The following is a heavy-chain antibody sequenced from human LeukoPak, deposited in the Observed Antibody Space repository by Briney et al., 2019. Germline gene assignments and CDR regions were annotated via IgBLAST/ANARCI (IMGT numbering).Heavy chain of an antibody. J-gene: IGHJ4*02. CDR3: ARSQSKSDYYEDY. Sequence: PSQTLSLTCTVSGGSISSGGCYWSWIRQHPGKGLEWIGYIYYSGSTYYNPSLKSRVTISVDTSKNQFSLKLSSVTAADTAVYYCARSQSKSDYYEDYWGQGTLVTVSS. V-gene: IGHV4-31*03. D-gene: IGHD3-22*01. CDR2: IYYSGST. CDR1: GGSISSGGCY.